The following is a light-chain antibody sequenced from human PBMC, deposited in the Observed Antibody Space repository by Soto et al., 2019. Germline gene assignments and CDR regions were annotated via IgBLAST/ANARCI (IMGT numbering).Light chain of an antibody. CDR3: QTWGTGIHVV. CDR1: SGHSSYA. Sequence: QSVLTQSPSASASLGASVKLTCTLSSGHSSYAIAWHQQQPEKGPRYLMKLDSDGSHTKGDAIPDRFSGSSSGAECYLTISGLQSEDEADYYCQTWGTGIHVVFGGGTKLTVL. CDR2: LDSDGSH. V-gene: IGLV4-69*01. J-gene: IGLJ2*01.